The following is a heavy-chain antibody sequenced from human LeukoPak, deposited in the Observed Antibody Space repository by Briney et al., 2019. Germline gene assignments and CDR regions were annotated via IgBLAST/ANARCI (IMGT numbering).Heavy chain of an antibody. CDR1: GFTFSSYA. D-gene: IGHD3-9*01. CDR2: ISGSGGST. Sequence: QPGGSLRLSCAASGFTFSSYAMSWVRQAPGKGLEWVSAISGSGGSTYYADSVKGRFTISRDNSKNTLYLQMNSLRAEDTAVYYCAGDPGYYDILTGYTTYYYGMDVWGQGTTVTVSS. J-gene: IGHJ6*02. V-gene: IGHV3-23*01. CDR3: AGDPGYYDILTGYTTYYYGMDV.